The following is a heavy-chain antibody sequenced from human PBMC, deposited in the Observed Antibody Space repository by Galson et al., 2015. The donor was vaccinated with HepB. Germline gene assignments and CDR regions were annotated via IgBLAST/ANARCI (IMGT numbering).Heavy chain of an antibody. CDR1: GYIFVDYW. CDR2: IFPADSHT. V-gene: IGHV5-51*01. CDR3: ARQDSGGWRYQDH. D-gene: IGHD2-15*01. J-gene: IGHJ4*02. Sequence: SGAEVKKPGESLKISCQASGYIFVDYWIDWVRQKPGKGLEWVGTIFPADSHTKYSPSVQGRVTMSVDKSLNVAYLHWSGLRASDTAMYFCARQDSGGWRYQDHWGQGTLVAVSS.